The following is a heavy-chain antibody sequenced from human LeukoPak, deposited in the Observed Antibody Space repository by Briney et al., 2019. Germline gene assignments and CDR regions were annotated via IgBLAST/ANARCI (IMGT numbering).Heavy chain of an antibody. Sequence: SETLSLTCTVSGGSISSYYWSWLRQPPGKGLEWIGYIYYSGSTNYNPSLTSRVTISVDTSKNKFSLKLSSVTAADTAVYYCAGGLRFLEWARHYYYYMDVWGKGTTVTVSS. J-gene: IGHJ6*03. D-gene: IGHD3-3*01. CDR1: GGSISSYY. V-gene: IGHV4-59*01. CDR2: IYYSGST. CDR3: AGGLRFLEWARHYYYYMDV.